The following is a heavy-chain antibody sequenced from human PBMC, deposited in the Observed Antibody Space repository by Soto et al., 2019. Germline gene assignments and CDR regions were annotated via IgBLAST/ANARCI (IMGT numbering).Heavy chain of an antibody. CDR2: ISSSGSTI. J-gene: IGHJ3*01. CDR3: AGYNRALDAFDL. Sequence: QVQLVESGGGLVKPGGSLRLSCAASGFTFSDYYMSWIRQAPGKGLEWVSYISSSGSTIYYADSVKGRFTISRDSAKNSLYLQMNSRRAEDTSVYDGAGYNRALDAFDLWGQGTMVPVSS. V-gene: IGHV3-11*01. CDR1: GFTFSDYY. D-gene: IGHD6-25*01.